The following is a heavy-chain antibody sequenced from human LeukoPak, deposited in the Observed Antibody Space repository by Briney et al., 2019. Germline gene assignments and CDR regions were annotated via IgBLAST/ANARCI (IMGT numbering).Heavy chain of an antibody. CDR2: ISYDGSNK. CDR3: ARLIGYCSGGSCYSEYNWFDP. CDR1: GFTFSSYA. J-gene: IGHJ5*02. D-gene: IGHD2-15*01. Sequence: GRSLRLSCAASGFTFSSYAMHWVRQAPGKGLEWVAVISYDGSNKYYADSVKGRFTISRDNSKNTLYLQMNSLRAEDTAVYYCARLIGYCSGGSCYSEYNWFDPWGQGTLVTVSS. V-gene: IGHV3-30-3*01.